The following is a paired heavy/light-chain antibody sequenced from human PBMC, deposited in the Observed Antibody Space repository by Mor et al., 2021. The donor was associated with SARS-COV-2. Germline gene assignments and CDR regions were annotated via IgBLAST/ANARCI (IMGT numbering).Heavy chain of an antibody. CDR2: INPNSGGT. V-gene: IGHV1-2*02. Sequence: QVQLVQSGAEVKKPGASVKVSCKASGYTFTGYYMHWVRQAPGQGLEWMGWINPNSGGTNYAQKFQGRVTMTRDTSISTAYMELSRLRSDDTAVYYCARAHIAAPPPLYYYGMDVWGQGTTVTVSS. J-gene: IGHJ6*02. CDR3: ARAHIAAPPPLYYYGMDV. CDR1: GYTFTGYY. D-gene: IGHD6-6*01.
Light chain of an antibody. J-gene: IGKJ4*01. Sequence: DIQMTQSPSSLSASVGDRVTITCRASQSISSYLNWYQQKPGKAPKLLIYAASSLQSGVPSRFSGSGSGTDFTLTISSLQPEDFATYYCQQSYSTLLFGGGTKVEIK. V-gene: IGKV1-39*01. CDR3: QQSYSTLL. CDR1: QSISSY. CDR2: AAS.